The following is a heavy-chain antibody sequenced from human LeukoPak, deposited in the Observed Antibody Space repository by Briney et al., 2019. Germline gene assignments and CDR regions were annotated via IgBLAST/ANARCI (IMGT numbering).Heavy chain of an antibody. V-gene: IGHV3-23*01. D-gene: IGHD3-16*02. CDR2: ISGSGGST. CDR3: AKDALISFRGAWSQSDC. J-gene: IGHJ4*02. Sequence: PSETLSLTCTVSGGSISSGGYYWSWVRQAPGKGLEWVSGISGSGGSTYYADSVKGRFTISRDNSKNTLFLQMNSLRAEDTAVYYCAKDALISFRGAWSQSDCWGQGTLVTVSS. CDR1: GGSISSGGYY.